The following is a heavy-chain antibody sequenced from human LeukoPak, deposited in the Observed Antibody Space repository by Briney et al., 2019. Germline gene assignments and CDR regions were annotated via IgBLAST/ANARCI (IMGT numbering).Heavy chain of an antibody. V-gene: IGHV3-23*01. D-gene: IGHD6-13*01. CDR2: ISGSGGGT. J-gene: IGHJ3*02. CDR3: AKTRHIAAAGNDAFDI. Sequence: GGSLRLSCAASGFTFSSYAMSWVRQAPGKGLEWVSAISGSGGGTYYADSVKGRFTISRDNSKNTLYLQMNSLRAEDTAVYYCAKTRHIAAAGNDAFDIWGQGTMVTVSS. CDR1: GFTFSSYA.